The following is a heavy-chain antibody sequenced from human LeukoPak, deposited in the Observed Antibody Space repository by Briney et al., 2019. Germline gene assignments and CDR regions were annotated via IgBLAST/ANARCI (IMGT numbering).Heavy chain of an antibody. CDR2: ISGSGGST. CDR1: GFTFSSYA. J-gene: IGHJ4*02. V-gene: IGHV3-23*01. Sequence: GGSLRLSCAASGFTFSSYAMSWVRQAPGKGLEWVSGISGSGGSTYYADSVKGRFTISRDNSKNTLYLQMNSLRAEDTAVYYCAKVYRGYSYGYDYWGQGTLVTVSS. D-gene: IGHD5-18*01. CDR3: AKVYRGYSYGYDY.